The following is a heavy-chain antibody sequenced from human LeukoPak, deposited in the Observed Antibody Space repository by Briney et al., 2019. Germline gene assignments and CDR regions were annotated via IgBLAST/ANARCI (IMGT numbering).Heavy chain of an antibody. CDR1: GFTFNSYA. V-gene: IGHV3-23*01. CDR2: VTGSGSAT. Sequence: GGSLRLSCAASGFTFNSYAMSWVRQASGKGLEWVSTVTGSGSATYYADSVKGRFIISRDNSKNTQYLQMNSLRADDTALYYCAKAMSTVMGGTDYWGQGTLVTVSS. J-gene: IGHJ4*02. CDR3: AKAMSTVMGGTDY. D-gene: IGHD4-17*01.